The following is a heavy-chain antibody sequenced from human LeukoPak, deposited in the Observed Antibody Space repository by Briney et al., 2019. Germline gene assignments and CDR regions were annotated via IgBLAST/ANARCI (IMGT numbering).Heavy chain of an antibody. D-gene: IGHD3-16*01. CDR1: GYTFTSYY. CDR2: ISAYNGNT. Sequence: GASVKVSCKASGYTFTSYYMHWVRQAPGQGLEWMGWISAYNGNTNYAQKLQGRVTMTTDTSTSTAYMELRSLRSDDTAVYYCARWFEVWQTIDYWGQGTLVTVSS. V-gene: IGHV1-18*04. CDR3: ARWFEVWQTIDY. J-gene: IGHJ4*02.